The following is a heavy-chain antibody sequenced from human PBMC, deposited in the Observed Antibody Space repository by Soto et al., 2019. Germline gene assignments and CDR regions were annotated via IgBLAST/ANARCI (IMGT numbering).Heavy chain of an antibody. CDR2: ISAYNGNT. Sequence: QVPLVQSGAEVKKPGASVKVSCKASGYTFTSYGISWVRQAPGQGLEWMGWISAYNGNTNYAQKLQGRVTMTTDTSTSTAYMELRSLRSDDTAVYYCARDQLTGQWLVRSNWFDPWGQGTLVTVSS. CDR3: ARDQLTGQWLVRSNWFDP. D-gene: IGHD6-19*01. CDR1: GYTFTSYG. J-gene: IGHJ5*02. V-gene: IGHV1-18*01.